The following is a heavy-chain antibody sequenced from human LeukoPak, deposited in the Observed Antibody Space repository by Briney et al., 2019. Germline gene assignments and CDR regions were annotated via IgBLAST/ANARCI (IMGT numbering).Heavy chain of an antibody. CDR1: GFTVSANY. D-gene: IGHD2-15*01. V-gene: IGHV3-66*04. Sequence: GESLRLSCAASGFTVSANYMSWVRQAPGKGLEWVSIIYSGGSTYYADSVKGRFTISRDNSKNTLYLQMNSLRAEDTAVYYCAKPLGYCSGGSCYGDAFDIWGQGTMVTVSS. CDR3: AKPLGYCSGGSCYGDAFDI. J-gene: IGHJ3*02. CDR2: IYSGGST.